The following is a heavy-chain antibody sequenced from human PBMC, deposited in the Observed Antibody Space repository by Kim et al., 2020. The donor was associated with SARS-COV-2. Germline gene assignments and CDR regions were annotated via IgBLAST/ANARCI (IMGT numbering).Heavy chain of an antibody. CDR1: GFTFDTYA. J-gene: IGHJ6*02. CDR2: ISGGAVNK. D-gene: IGHD2-21*01. CDR3: AKMVIMDVYKYCYYYAMDV. Sequence: GGSLRLSCVASGFTFDTYAMSWVRQAPGKGLEWVSVISGGAVNKFYADSVRGRFTISRDNSKNTLYLQMNSLRDEDTALYYCAKMVIMDVYKYCYYYAMDVWREGTTVTVS. V-gene: IGHV3-23*01.